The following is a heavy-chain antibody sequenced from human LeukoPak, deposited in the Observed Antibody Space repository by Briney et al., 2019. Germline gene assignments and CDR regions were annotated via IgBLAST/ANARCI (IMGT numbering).Heavy chain of an antibody. Sequence: SETLSLTCTVSGYSISSGYYWGWIRQPPGKGLEWIGSIYHSGSTYYNPSLKSRVTIPVDTSKNQFSLKLSSVTAADTAVYYCARSLVVVAARGDAFDIWGQGTMVTVSS. V-gene: IGHV4-38-2*02. D-gene: IGHD2-15*01. J-gene: IGHJ3*02. CDR1: GYSISSGYY. CDR3: ARSLVVVAARGDAFDI. CDR2: IYHSGST.